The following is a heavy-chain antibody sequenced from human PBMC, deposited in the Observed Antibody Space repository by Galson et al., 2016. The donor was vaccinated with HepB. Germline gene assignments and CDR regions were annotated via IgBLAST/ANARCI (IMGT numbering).Heavy chain of an antibody. V-gene: IGHV1-3*01. CDR3: TRDLLSTIAAHAGGV. D-gene: IGHD6-13*01. Sequence: SVKVSCKASGYTFSSYGMHWVRQAPGHRLEXMGRINGGNGNTRYSQKFQGRVTITRDTSATTVHMELSSLRSEDTGVYYCTRDLLSTIAAHAGGVWGQGTTVTVSS. J-gene: IGHJ6*02. CDR2: INGGNGNT. CDR1: GYTFSSYG.